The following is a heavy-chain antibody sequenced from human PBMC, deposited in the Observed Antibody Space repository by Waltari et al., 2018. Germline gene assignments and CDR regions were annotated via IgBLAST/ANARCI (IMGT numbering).Heavy chain of an antibody. V-gene: IGHV4-4*02. CDR2: ISHTGTI. CDR3: ARDDTGVVDFQH. Sequence: QVELQESGPGLVKPSGTLSLTCVVTGDSITRYNWWSWLRQSPDKGLEWIGEISHTGTINYNPSLEGRVSISAAWLSNQFSLNLSSVTAADTAVYYCARDDTGVVDFQHWGRGTLVTVSA. J-gene: IGHJ1*01. D-gene: IGHD1-1*01. CDR1: GDSITRYNW.